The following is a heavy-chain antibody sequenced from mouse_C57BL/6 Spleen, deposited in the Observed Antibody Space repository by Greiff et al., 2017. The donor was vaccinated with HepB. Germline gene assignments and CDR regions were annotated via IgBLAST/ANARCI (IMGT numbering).Heavy chain of an antibody. CDR1: GYTFTSYG. J-gene: IGHJ2*01. V-gene: IGHV1-81*01. D-gene: IGHD4-1*01. Sequence: QVQLKQSGAELARPGASVKLSCKASGYTFTSYGISWVKQRTGQGLEWIGEIYPRSGNTYYNEKFKGKATLTADKSSSTAYMELRSLTSEDSAVYFCARVGLGPYYFDYWGQGTTLTVSS. CDR2: IYPRSGNT. CDR3: ARVGLGPYYFDY.